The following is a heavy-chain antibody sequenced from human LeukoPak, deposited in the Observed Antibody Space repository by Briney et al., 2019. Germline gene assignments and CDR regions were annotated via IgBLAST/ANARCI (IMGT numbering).Heavy chain of an antibody. CDR1: GGSISSYY. D-gene: IGHD5-18*01. Sequence: SETLSLTCTVSGGSISSYYWSWIRQPPGKGLEWIGYIYYSGSTYYNPSLKSRVTISVDTSKNQFSLKLSSVTAADTAVYYCARDLLTAMDAFDIWGQGTMVTVSS. J-gene: IGHJ3*02. CDR2: IYYSGST. V-gene: IGHV4-59*12. CDR3: ARDLLTAMDAFDI.